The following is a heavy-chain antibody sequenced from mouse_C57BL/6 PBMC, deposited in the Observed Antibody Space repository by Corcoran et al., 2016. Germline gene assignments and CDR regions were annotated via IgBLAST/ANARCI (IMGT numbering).Heavy chain of an antibody. Sequence: QVQLQQSGPELVKPGASVKISCKASGYTFTDYYVNWVKQRPGQGLEWIGWIFPGSGSTYYNEKFKGKATLTVDNSSSTAYMLLSSLTSEDSAVYCCATSGSPYYFDYWGQGTTLTVSS. CDR3: ATSGSPYYFDY. CDR2: IFPGSGST. CDR1: GYTFTDYY. J-gene: IGHJ2*01. V-gene: IGHV1-75*01. D-gene: IGHD1-1*02.